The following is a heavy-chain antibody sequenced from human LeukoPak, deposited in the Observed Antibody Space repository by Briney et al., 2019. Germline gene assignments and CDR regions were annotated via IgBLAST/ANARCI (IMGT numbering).Heavy chain of an antibody. CDR3: AKGDYDFWSGYYYNYCYGMDV. Sequence: GGSLRLSCAASGFTFSSYAMSWVRQAPGKGLEWVSAISGSGSSTYYADSVKGRFTISRDNSKNTLYLQMNSLRAEDTAVYYCAKGDYDFWSGYYYNYCYGMDVWGQGTTVTVSS. CDR2: ISGSGSST. CDR1: GFTFSSYA. J-gene: IGHJ6*02. D-gene: IGHD3-3*01. V-gene: IGHV3-23*01.